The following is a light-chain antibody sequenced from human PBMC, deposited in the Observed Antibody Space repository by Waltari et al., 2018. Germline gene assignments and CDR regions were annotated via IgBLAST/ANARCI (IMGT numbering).Light chain of an antibody. CDR3: QQYPRT. Sequence: DIQTAQSPSTRFPAVVYGVTITCRASQSISSWLAWYQQKPGKAPKLLIYKASSLESGVPSRFSGSGSGTEFTLTISSLQPDDFATYYCQQYPRTFGQGTKVEIK. J-gene: IGKJ1*01. V-gene: IGKV1-5*03. CDR2: KAS. CDR1: QSISSW.